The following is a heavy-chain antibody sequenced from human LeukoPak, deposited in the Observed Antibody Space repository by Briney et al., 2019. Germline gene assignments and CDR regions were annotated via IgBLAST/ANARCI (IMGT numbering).Heavy chain of an antibody. Sequence: KTGGSLRLSCAASGFTFSNAWMSWVRQAPGKGLEWVGRIKSKTDGGTTDYAAPVKGRFTISRDDSKNTLYLQMNSLKTEDTAVYYCTTEGRFGELLSLDYWGQGTLVTVSS. J-gene: IGHJ4*02. CDR1: GFTFSNAW. CDR2: IKSKTDGGTT. V-gene: IGHV3-15*01. CDR3: TTEGRFGELLSLDY. D-gene: IGHD3-10*01.